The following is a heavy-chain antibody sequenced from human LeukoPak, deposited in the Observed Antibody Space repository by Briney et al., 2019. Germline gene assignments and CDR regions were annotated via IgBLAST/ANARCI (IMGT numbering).Heavy chain of an antibody. CDR3: AREPRYCSSTSCGNNWFDP. J-gene: IGHJ5*02. CDR1: GFTFSSYS. V-gene: IGHV3-21*01. D-gene: IGHD2-2*01. Sequence: PGGSLRLSCAASGFTFSSYSMNWVRQAPGKGLEWVSSISSSSSYIYYADSVKGRFTISRDNAKNSLYLHMNSLRAEDTAVYYCAREPRYCSSTSCGNNWFDPWGQGTLVTVSS. CDR2: ISSSSSYI.